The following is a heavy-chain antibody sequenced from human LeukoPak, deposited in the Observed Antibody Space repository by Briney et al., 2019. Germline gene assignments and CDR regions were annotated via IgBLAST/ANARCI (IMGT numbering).Heavy chain of an antibody. J-gene: IGHJ4*02. CDR1: GGSVSSGGYY. Sequence: SSQTLSLTCTVSGGSVSSGGYYWSWIRQHPGKGLEWIGYIYYTGSTYFNPSLKSRVTISLDTSKDQFSLKLTSVTVADTAVYYCARGKVAGTRFDYWGQGTLVTVSS. CDR3: ARGKVAGTRFDY. V-gene: IGHV4-31*03. CDR2: IYYTGST. D-gene: IGHD6-19*01.